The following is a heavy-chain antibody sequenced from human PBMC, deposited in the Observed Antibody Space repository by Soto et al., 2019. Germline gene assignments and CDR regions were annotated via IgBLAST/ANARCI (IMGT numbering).Heavy chain of an antibody. CDR2: TYYRSKWYN. D-gene: IGHD3-3*01. CDR3: ARASITIFGVVTTSSYWYFDL. CDR1: GDSVSSNSAA. V-gene: IGHV6-1*01. J-gene: IGHJ2*01. Sequence: PSQTLSLTCAISGDSVSSNSAAWNWIRQSPSRGLEWLGRTYYRSKWYNDYAVSVKSRITINPDTSKNQFSLQLNSVTPEDTAVYYCARASITIFGVVTTSSYWYFDLWGRGTLVT.